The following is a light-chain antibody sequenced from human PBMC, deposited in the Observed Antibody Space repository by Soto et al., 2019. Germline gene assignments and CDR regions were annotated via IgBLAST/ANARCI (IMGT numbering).Light chain of an antibody. CDR1: SSDVGGHNY. Sequence: QSALTQPASVSGSPGQSITISCTGTSSDVGGHNYVSWYQQHPGKTPKVMIYEVSNRPSGVPNRFSGSKSGNTASLTISGLQAEDEADYYCSAYTSSSTFYVFGTGTKVTVL. J-gene: IGLJ1*01. V-gene: IGLV2-14*01. CDR3: SAYTSSSTFYV. CDR2: EVS.